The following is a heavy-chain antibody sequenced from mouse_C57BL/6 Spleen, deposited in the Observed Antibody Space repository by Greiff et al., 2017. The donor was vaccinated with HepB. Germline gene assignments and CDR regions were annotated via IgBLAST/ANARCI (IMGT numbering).Heavy chain of an antibody. CDR2: ISSGSSTI. V-gene: IGHV5-17*01. J-gene: IGHJ4*01. Sequence: DVKLQESGGGLVKPGGSLKLSCAASGFTFSDYGMHWVRQAPEKGLEWVAYISSGSSTIYYADTVKGRFTISRDNAKNTLFLQMTSLRSEDTAMYYCARIDYDGAMDYWGQGTSVTVSS. CDR1: GFTFSDYG. D-gene: IGHD2-4*01. CDR3: ARIDYDGAMDY.